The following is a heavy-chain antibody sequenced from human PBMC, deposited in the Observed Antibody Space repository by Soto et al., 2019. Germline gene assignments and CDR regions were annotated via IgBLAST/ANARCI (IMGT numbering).Heavy chain of an antibody. CDR3: ARDREYFGMDV. Sequence: QVQLVQSRAEVKKPGASVNVSCKASGYTFTGYYLHWVRQAPGQGLEWMAIINPSGGRTIYAQNFQGRVTMTRDTSTSTVYMELSSLRSEDTAVYYCARDREYFGMDVWGQGTTVTVSS. D-gene: IGHD3-9*01. CDR2: INPSGGRT. J-gene: IGHJ6*02. V-gene: IGHV1-46*03. CDR1: GYTFTGYY.